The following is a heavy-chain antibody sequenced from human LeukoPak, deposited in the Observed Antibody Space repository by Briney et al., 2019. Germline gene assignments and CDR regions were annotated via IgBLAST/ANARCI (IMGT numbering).Heavy chain of an antibody. CDR3: ARVLKYYYYMDV. CDR1: GGSISSGDYY. CDR2: IYYSGST. D-gene: IGHD3-10*01. Sequence: SETLSLTCTVSGGSISSGDYYWSWIRQPPRQGLEWIGYIYYSGSTYYNPSLKGRVTISVDTSKNQFSLKLSSVTAADTAVYYCARVLKYYYYMDVWGKGTTVTVSS. V-gene: IGHV4-30-4*08. J-gene: IGHJ6*03.